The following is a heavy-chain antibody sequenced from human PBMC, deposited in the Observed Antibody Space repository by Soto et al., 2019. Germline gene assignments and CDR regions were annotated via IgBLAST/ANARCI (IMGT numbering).Heavy chain of an antibody. CDR1: GYTFTSYA. V-gene: IGHV1-3*01. CDR2: INAGNGNT. Sequence: QVQLVQSGAEVKKPGASVKVSCKASGYTFTSYAMHWVRQAPGQRLEWMGWINAGNGNTKYSQKLQARVTINRDTSASTAYMELSSLRYEDTAVYYCAVGGSGRLIYYCGMDVWGQGTTVTVSS. J-gene: IGHJ6*02. CDR3: AVGGSGRLIYYCGMDV. D-gene: IGHD3-10*01.